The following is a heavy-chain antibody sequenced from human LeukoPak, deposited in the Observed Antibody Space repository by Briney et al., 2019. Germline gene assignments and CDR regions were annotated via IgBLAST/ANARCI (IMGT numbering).Heavy chain of an antibody. V-gene: IGHV3-48*01. CDR1: GFTFGGYS. J-gene: IGHJ4*02. CDR3: VRITAFHFDY. D-gene: IGHD3-3*02. Sequence: GGSLRLSCAAPGFTFGGYSMNWVRQAPGKGLEWVSYISTNSYTIYYVDSVKGRFTISRDSAKNSLDLQMKSLRAEDTAVYYCVRITAFHFDYWGQGTLVTVSS. CDR2: ISTNSYTI.